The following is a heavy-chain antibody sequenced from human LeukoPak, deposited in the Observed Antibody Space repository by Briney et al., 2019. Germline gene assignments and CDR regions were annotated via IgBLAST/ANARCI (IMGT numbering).Heavy chain of an antibody. J-gene: IGHJ4*02. CDR2: IRSKIYGGTP. Sequence: GGSLRLSWTASGFTFGDYAMTWVRQAPGKGLEWVGFIRSKIYGGTPEYAASVKGRFTISRDESKGIAYLQMNSLKTEDTAVYYCTRDQTPYYWGQGTLVTVSS. CDR1: GFTFGDYA. V-gene: IGHV3-49*04. CDR3: TRDQTPYY.